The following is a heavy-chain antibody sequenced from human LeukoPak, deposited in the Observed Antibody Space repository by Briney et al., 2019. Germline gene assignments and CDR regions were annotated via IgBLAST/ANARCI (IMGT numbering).Heavy chain of an antibody. CDR1: GFIFTRNC. J-gene: IGHJ5*01. CDR2: IPHDGSSA. Sequence: PGRSLRLSCTASGFIFTRNCMHWVRQAPGKGLEWVAAIPHDGSSALYADSVKGRFIISRDNSKNTQYLQMNSLRIEDSAVYYCATGSDFYYDSWGQGILVTVTS. V-gene: IGHV3-30-3*01. D-gene: IGHD1-26*01. CDR3: ATGSDFYYDS.